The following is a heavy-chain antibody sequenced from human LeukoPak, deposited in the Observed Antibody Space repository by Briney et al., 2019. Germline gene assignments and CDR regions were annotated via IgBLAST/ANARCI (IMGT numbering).Heavy chain of an antibody. CDR2: ISSSSSTI. CDR3: ASSGYGDFNFDY. CDR1: GFTFSTYT. D-gene: IGHD4-17*01. J-gene: IGHJ4*02. Sequence: GGSLRLSCVASGFTFSTYTMNWVRQAPGKGLEWVSYISSSSSTIYYADSVKSRFTISRNNAKNSLYLQMNSLRAEDTAVYYCASSGYGDFNFDYWGQGTLVTVSS. V-gene: IGHV3-48*01.